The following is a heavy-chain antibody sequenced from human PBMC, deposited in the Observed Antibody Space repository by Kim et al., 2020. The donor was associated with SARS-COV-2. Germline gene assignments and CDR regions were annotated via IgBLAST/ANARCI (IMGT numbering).Heavy chain of an antibody. CDR1: GGSISSGSYY. CDR2: IYTSGST. J-gene: IGHJ4*02. V-gene: IGHV4-61*02. D-gene: IGHD2-2*01. CDR3: AVSQAYGYCSSTSCYFDY. Sequence: SETLSLTCTVSGGSISSGSYYWSWIRQPAGKGLEWIGRIYTSGSTNYNPSLKSRVTISVDTSKNQFSLKLSSVTAADTAVYYCAVSQAYGYCSSTSCYFDYWGQGTLVTVSS.